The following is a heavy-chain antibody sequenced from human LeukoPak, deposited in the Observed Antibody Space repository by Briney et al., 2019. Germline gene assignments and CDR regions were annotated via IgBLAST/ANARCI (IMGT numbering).Heavy chain of an antibody. CDR2: IYPGDSDT. V-gene: IGHV5-51*01. CDR3: ARREATTEYFDF. J-gene: IGHJ4*02. Sequence: GESLKISCKGSGYSFTNYWIAWVRQMPGKGLEWMGVIYPGDSDTRYNPSFQGQVTISADRSYGTAYLQWSSLKASDSAMYYCARREATTEYFDFWGQGTLVTVSS. D-gene: IGHD1-7*01. CDR1: GYSFTNYW.